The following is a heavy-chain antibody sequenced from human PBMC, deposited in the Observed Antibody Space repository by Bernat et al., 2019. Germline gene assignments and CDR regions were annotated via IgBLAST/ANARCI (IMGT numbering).Heavy chain of an antibody. CDR3: VRDLHVEQFHH. Sequence: EAQMEASGGDVVQPGGSLRLSCSGSGFTFSDFSMHWVRQAPGKGLQYVSAIGPNGGKYYADSVKGRFTISRDNSRNTLYLQMSSLKHEDTALYYCVRDLHVEQFHHWGQGTLVTVSS. CDR1: GFTFSDFS. V-gene: IGHV3-64D*08. D-gene: IGHD1/OR15-1a*01. J-gene: IGHJ4*02. CDR2: IGPNGGK.